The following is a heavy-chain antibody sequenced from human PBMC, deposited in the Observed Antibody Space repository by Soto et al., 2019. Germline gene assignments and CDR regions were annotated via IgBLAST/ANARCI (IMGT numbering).Heavy chain of an antibody. V-gene: IGHV3-11*01. CDR1: GFTFSDYY. CDR2: ISGSGTTI. Sequence: GGSLRLSCAASGFTFSDYYMSWIRQAPGKGLEWVSYISGSGTTIHYADSVKGRFTMSRDNAKNSLYLQMNSLRVEDTAVYYCARGQQGGRRGDFDCWGQGTLVTVSS. J-gene: IGHJ4*02. D-gene: IGHD2-15*01. CDR3: ARGQQGGRRGDFDC.